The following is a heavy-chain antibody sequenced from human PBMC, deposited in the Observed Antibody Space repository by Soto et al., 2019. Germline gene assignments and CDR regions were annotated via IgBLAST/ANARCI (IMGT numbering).Heavy chain of an antibody. Sequence: QITLKESGPTLVKPTQTLTLTCSFSGFSLSSSGEGVGWIRQPPGKALEWLALIYWDNDKRYSPSLKRRLTITKDTSKNQVVLIMTNMDPVDTATYFCAHSRGPSRDATGWPPWHWGQGTLVTVSS. J-gene: IGHJ4*02. V-gene: IGHV2-5*02. CDR2: IYWDNDK. CDR3: AHSRGPSRDATGWPPWH. CDR1: GFSLSSSGEG. D-gene: IGHD3-9*01.